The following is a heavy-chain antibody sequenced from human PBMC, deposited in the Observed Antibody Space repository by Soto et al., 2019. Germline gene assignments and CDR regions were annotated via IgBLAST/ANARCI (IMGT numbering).Heavy chain of an antibody. CDR2: ISYDGSNK. V-gene: IGHV3-30-3*01. CDR1: GFTFSSYA. Sequence: GGSLRLSCAASGFTFSSYAMHWVRQAPGKGLEWVAVISYDGSNKYYADSVKGRFTISRDNSKNTLYLQMNSLRAEETAVYYCARGSRHIVVVTAIRENYYGMDVWGQGTTVTVSS. J-gene: IGHJ6*02. CDR3: ARGSRHIVVVTAIRENYYGMDV. D-gene: IGHD2-21*02.